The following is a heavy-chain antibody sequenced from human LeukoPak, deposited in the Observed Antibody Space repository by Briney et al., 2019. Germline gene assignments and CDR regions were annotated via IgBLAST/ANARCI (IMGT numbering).Heavy chain of an antibody. Sequence: GGPLRLSCAASGFTFSSYGMHWVRQAPGKGLEWVAVISYDGSNKYYADSVKGRFTISRDNSKNTLYLQMNSLRAEDTAVYYCAKDPYYDFWSGPQGGGMDVWGQGTTVTASS. V-gene: IGHV3-30*18. CDR2: ISYDGSNK. D-gene: IGHD3-3*01. CDR3: AKDPYYDFWSGPQGGGMDV. CDR1: GFTFSSYG. J-gene: IGHJ6*02.